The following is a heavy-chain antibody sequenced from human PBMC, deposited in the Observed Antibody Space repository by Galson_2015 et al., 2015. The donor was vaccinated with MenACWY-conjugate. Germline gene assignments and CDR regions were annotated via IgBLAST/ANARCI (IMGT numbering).Heavy chain of an antibody. D-gene: IGHD3-16*01. J-gene: IGHJ6*02. CDR1: GGSVSSTSYY. V-gene: IGHV4-39*01. CDR2: VYYTGNP. Sequence: SETLSLTCTVSGGSVSSTSYYWAWIRQAPGKGLEWIGSVYYTGNPDYNPFFQSRVSVSADKSKNQFSLRLNSVTAADTAVYFCARSVPSALGLDVWGHGTTVVVS. CDR3: ARSVPSALGLDV.